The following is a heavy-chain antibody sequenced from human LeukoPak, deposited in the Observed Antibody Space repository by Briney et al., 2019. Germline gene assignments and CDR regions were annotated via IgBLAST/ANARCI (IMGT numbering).Heavy chain of an antibody. CDR1: GGAISSSSYY. J-gene: IGHJ3*02. Sequence: SETLSLTCTVSGGAISSSSYYLGCIRQPPGKGLEWIGNIYYTGSTYYNPSLKSRVTISVDTSKNQFSLKLSSVTAEDTAVHYCARNIHGSGSLHDAFDIWGQGTMVTVSS. CDR2: IYYTGST. V-gene: IGHV4-39*01. D-gene: IGHD3-10*01. CDR3: ARNIHGSGSLHDAFDI.